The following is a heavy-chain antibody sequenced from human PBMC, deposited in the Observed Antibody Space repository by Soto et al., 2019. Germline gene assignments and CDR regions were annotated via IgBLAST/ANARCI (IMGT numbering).Heavy chain of an antibody. CDR1: GFSFSSYG. Sequence: QVQLVESGGGVVQPGRSLRLSCAASGFSFSSYGMFWVRQAPGKGLEWVAAILYDGSNKYYADLVEGRFTISRDNSKSTLYLEMNSLRTEDTAMYYCARGDYGDYVASWYFQRWGQGTLVTVSS. D-gene: IGHD4-17*01. J-gene: IGHJ1*01. CDR2: ILYDGSNK. CDR3: ARGDYGDYVASWYFQR. V-gene: IGHV3-30*03.